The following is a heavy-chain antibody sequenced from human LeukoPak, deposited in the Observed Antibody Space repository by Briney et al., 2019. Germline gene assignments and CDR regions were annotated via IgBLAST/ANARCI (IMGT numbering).Heavy chain of an antibody. CDR1: GYSFTGYY. D-gene: IGHD6-6*01. J-gene: IGHJ6*02. CDR3: AGVRPGRGMDV. V-gene: IGHV1-2*02. CDR2: VNPNNGDT. Sequence: ASVKVSCKASGYSFTGYYTHWVRQAPGQGLEWMGWVNPNNGDTIYAQKFQGRVTMTRDTSISAAYMELSRLRSDDTAVYYCAGVRPGRGMDVWGQGTTVTVSS.